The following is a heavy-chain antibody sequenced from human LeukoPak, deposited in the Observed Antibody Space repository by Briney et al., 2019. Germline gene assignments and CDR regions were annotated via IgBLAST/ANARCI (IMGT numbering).Heavy chain of an antibody. Sequence: SETLSLTCAVSGGSISSDGFSCTWIRQPPGKGLEWIGYIYHSGSTYYNPSLTSRVTISLDRSKNQFSLKLTSVTAADTALYYCAKETWGFGAFDMWGQGTMVTVSS. J-gene: IGHJ3*02. CDR1: GGSISSDGFS. CDR2: IYHSGST. D-gene: IGHD7-27*01. CDR3: AKETWGFGAFDM. V-gene: IGHV4-30-2*01.